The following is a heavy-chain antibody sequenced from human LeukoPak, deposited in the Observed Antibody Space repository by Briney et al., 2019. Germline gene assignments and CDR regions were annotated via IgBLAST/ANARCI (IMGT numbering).Heavy chain of an antibody. J-gene: IGHJ4*02. V-gene: IGHV3-30*18. CDR2: ISYDGSNK. Sequence: PGGSLRLSCAASGFTFSSYWMSWVRQAPGKGLEWVAVISYDGSNKYYADSVKGRFTISRDNSKNTLYLQMNRLRAEDTAVYYCAKGSLLWFGELLVDLDYWGQGTLVTVSS. D-gene: IGHD3-10*01. CDR1: GFTFSSYW. CDR3: AKGSLLWFGELLVDLDY.